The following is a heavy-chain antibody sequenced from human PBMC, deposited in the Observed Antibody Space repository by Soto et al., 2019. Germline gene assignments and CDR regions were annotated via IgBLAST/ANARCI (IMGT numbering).Heavy chain of an antibody. CDR1: GFTFNNYA. CDR3: AKVLLTDYRRYAPHL. J-gene: IGHJ3*01. Sequence: EAQLLESGGGLVQPGGSLILACAASGFTFNNYAMNWVRQAPVRGLEWVSIISPNGDSTYYADSVKGRFTISRDNSQNTVFLQRNSLRAEDTAIYFCAKVLLTDYRRYAPHLWGQGTLVTVSS. V-gene: IGHV3-23*01. D-gene: IGHD2-8*01. CDR2: ISPNGDST.